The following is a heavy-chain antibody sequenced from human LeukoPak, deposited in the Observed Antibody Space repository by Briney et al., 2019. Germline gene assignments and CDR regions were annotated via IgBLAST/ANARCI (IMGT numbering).Heavy chain of an antibody. V-gene: IGHV1-18*01. CDR2: ISAYNGNT. CDR3: ARDPNYRYGSYWYFDL. J-gene: IGHJ2*01. D-gene: IGHD5-18*01. Sequence: GASVKGSSKAPGDTSTSYDINWVRHATGQGLEWVGWISAYNGNTNYAQKLQARVTMTTDPSTSTAYMELRSLRSGDTAVYYCARDPNYRYGSYWYFDLWGRGTLVTVSS. CDR1: GDTSTSYD.